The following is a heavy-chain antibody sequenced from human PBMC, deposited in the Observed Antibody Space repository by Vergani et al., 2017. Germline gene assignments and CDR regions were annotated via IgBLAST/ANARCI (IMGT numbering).Heavy chain of an antibody. J-gene: IGHJ4*02. CDR3: AASGRAAAGTSSDVEY. V-gene: IGHV1-69*02. CDR1: GGTFSSYT. Sequence: QVQLVQSGAEVNKPGSSVKVSCKASGGTFSSYTISWVRQAPGQGLEWMGRIIPILGIANYAQKFQGRVTITADKSTSTAYMELSSLRSEDTAVYYWAASGRAAAGTSSDVEYWGQGTLVTVSS. D-gene: IGHD6-13*01. CDR2: IIPILGIA.